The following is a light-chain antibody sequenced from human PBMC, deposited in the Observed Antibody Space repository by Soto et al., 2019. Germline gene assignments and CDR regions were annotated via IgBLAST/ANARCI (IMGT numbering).Light chain of an antibody. J-gene: IGKJ2*01. CDR2: AAS. V-gene: IGKV1-39*01. CDR3: QQSHSAPYT. Sequence: DIQMTQSPSSLSASVGDRVTITCRASQRISTYLSWYQHIPGKAPNLLIYAASSLQSGVPSRFTGSGSGTDFTLTISSLQPEDFATYYCQQSHSAPYTFGQGTKLEI. CDR1: QRISTY.